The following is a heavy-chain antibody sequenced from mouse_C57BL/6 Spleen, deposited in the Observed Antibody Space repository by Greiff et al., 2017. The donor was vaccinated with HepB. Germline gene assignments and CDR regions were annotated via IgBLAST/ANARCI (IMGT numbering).Heavy chain of an antibody. CDR3: ARYGYAMDY. V-gene: IGHV1-22*01. CDR1: GYTFTDYN. CDR2: INPNNGGT. J-gene: IGHJ4*01. D-gene: IGHD1-1*02. Sequence: VQLKESGPELVKPGASVKMSCKASGYTFTDYNMHWVKQSHGKSLEWIGYINPNNGGTSYNQKFKGKATLTVNKSSSTAYMELRSLTSEDSAVYYCARYGYAMDYWGQGTSVTVSS.